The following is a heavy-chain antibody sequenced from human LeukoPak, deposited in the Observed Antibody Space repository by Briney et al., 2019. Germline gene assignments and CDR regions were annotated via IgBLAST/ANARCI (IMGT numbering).Heavy chain of an antibody. J-gene: IGHJ4*02. Sequence: GGSLRLSCAASGFSFSTYWMSWVRQAPGKGLEWVANIKELGSPRYYVDSVKGRFTISRDNAKNSLYLQMSSLRAEDSAAYYCARGITCDYWGQGTLVTVST. D-gene: IGHD5-24*01. CDR2: IKELGSPR. CDR3: ARGITCDY. V-gene: IGHV3-7*04. CDR1: GFSFSTYW.